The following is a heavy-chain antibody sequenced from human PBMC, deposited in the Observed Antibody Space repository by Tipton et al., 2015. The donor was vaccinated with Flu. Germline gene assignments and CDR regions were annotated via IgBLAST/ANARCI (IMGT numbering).Heavy chain of an antibody. CDR3: ARRDYRNYVSDPKSGVDP. Sequence: TLSLTCAVSGDSISSDYYWGWIRQFPGKGLEWIGTVSRTGSTIYNPSLKSRVTISIDTSKNQFSLKMKSVTATDMAVYYCARRDYRNYVSDPKSGVDPWGQGTLVAVSS. D-gene: IGHD4-11*01. CDR2: VSRTGST. J-gene: IGHJ5*02. CDR1: GDSISSDYY. V-gene: IGHV4-38-2*01.